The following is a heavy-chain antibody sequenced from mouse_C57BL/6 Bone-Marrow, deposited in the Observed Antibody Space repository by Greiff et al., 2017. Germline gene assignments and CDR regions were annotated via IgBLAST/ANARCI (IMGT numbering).Heavy chain of an antibody. CDR2: IDPSDSYT. V-gene: IGHV1-50*01. J-gene: IGHJ2*01. CDR1: GYTFTSYW. Sequence: VQLQQPGAELVKPGASVKLSCKASGYTFTSYWMQWVKQRPGQGLEWIGEIDPSDSYTNYNQKFKGKATLTVDTSSSTAYMQLSSLTSEDSAVYYCAREYYVDYWGQGTTRTVSS. CDR3: AREYYVDY.